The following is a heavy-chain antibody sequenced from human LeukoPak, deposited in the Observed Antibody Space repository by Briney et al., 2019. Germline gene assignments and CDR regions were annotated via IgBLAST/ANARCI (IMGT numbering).Heavy chain of an antibody. CDR3: ARLGYYGSGSYYNRHYYYYGMDV. V-gene: IGHV4-34*01. D-gene: IGHD3-10*01. Sequence: SETLSLTCAVYGGSFSGYYWSWIRQPPGKGLEWIGEINHSGSTNYNPSLKSRVTISVDTSKNQFSLKLSSVTAADTAVYYCARLGYYGSGSYYNRHYYYYGMDVWGQGTTATVSS. J-gene: IGHJ6*02. CDR1: GGSFSGYY. CDR2: INHSGST.